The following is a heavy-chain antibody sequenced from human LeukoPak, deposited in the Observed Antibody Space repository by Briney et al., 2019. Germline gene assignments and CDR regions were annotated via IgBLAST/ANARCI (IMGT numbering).Heavy chain of an antibody. CDR1: GFTFSSYG. D-gene: IGHD3-22*01. V-gene: IGHV3-23*01. CDR3: AKDLGDTMIVVEYYFDY. J-gene: IGHJ4*02. CDR2: ISGSGGST. Sequence: TGGSLRLSCAASGFTFSSYGMSWVRQAPGKGLEWVSAISGSGGSTYYADSVKGRFTISRDNSKNTLYLQMNSLRAEDTAVYYCAKDLGDTMIVVEYYFDYWGQGTLVTVSS.